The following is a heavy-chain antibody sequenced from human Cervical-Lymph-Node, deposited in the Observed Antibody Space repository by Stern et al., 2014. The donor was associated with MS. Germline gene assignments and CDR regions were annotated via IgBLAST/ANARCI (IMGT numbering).Heavy chain of an antibody. CDR3: ARSSSPSPYYSYGMDV. D-gene: IGHD6-13*01. J-gene: IGHJ6*02. CDR1: GFTFSSYG. CDR2: IWYDGSNK. Sequence: VQLVESGGGVVQPGRSLRLSCAASGFTFSSYGMHWVRQAPGKGLEWVAVIWYDGSNKYYADSVKGRFTISRDNSKKTLALHMNSLRAEDTAVYYCARSSSPSPYYSYGMDVWGQGTTVTVSS. V-gene: IGHV3-33*01.